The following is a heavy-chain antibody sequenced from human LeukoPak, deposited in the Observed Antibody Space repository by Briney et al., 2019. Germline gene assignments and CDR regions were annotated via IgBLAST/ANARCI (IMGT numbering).Heavy chain of an antibody. D-gene: IGHD1-26*01. CDR1: GGSISSSSYY. Sequence: SETLSLTCTVSGGSISSSSYYWGWIRQPPGKGLEWIGYIYYSGSTYYNPSLKSRVTISVDTSKNQFSLKLSSVTAADTAVYYCARDPLLVGAPPGDYWGQGTLVTVSS. V-gene: IGHV4-30-4*08. CDR3: ARDPLLVGAPPGDY. CDR2: IYYSGST. J-gene: IGHJ4*02.